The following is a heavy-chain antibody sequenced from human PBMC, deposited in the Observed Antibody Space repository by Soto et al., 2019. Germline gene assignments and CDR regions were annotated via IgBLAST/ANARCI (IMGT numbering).Heavy chain of an antibody. V-gene: IGHV3-30*18. J-gene: IGHJ4*02. D-gene: IGHD6-19*01. Sequence: ESGGGVVQPGRSLRLSCAASGFTLSCCGMHWVRQAPGKGLEWVGVITYDGSEIHYGDSVKGRFTISRDSSENTVYLQMNSLRVEDSAVYYCAKEQSSGFYRVVDYWGQGTIVTVSP. CDR2: ITYDGSEI. CDR1: GFTLSCCG. CDR3: AKEQSSGFYRVVDY.